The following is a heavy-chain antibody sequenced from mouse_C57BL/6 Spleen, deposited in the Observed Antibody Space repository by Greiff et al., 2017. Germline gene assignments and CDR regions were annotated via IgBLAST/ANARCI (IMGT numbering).Heavy chain of an antibody. V-gene: IGHV1-69*01. D-gene: IGHD2-4*01. Sequence: QVQLQQPGAELVMPGASVKLSCKASGYTLTSYWMHWVKQRPGQGLEWIGEIDPSDSYTNYNQKFKGKSTLTVDKSSSTAYMQLSRLTSEASAVYSCAGDYDGFAYWGQGTLVTVSA. CDR1: GYTLTSYW. CDR3: AGDYDGFAY. J-gene: IGHJ3*01. CDR2: IDPSDSYT.